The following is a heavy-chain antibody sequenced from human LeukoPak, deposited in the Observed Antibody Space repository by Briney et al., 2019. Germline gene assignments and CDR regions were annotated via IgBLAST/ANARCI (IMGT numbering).Heavy chain of an antibody. V-gene: IGHV4-61*02. CDR1: GGSISSGSYY. CDR3: ARGVVIPHHYYYYYMDV. J-gene: IGHJ6*03. D-gene: IGHD3-3*01. Sequence: SETLSLTCTVSGGSISSGSYYWSWIRQPAGKGLEWIGRIYTSGSTNYNPSLKSRVTISVDTSKNQFSLKLSSVTAADTAVYYCARGVVIPHHYYYYYMDVWGKGTTVTVSS. CDR2: IYTSGST.